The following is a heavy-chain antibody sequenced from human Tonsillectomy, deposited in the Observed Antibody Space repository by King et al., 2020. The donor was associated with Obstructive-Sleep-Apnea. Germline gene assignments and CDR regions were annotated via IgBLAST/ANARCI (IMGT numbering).Heavy chain of an antibody. Sequence: QLQESGPGLVKPSQTLSLTCTVSGGSISTGGYFWSWIRQHPGKCLELIGYISNTANASYNPSLTSRLTISVDTSKNHFSLNLWSLTAADTAVYYCARVPYDSSCYGYFDYWGQGSVVTVSP. CDR2: ISNTANA. CDR1: GGSISTGGYF. CDR3: ARVPYDSSCYGYFDY. J-gene: IGHJ4*02. V-gene: IGHV4-31*03. D-gene: IGHD3-22*01.